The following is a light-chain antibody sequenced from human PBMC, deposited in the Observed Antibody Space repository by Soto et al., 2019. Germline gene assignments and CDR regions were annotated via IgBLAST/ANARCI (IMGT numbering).Light chain of an antibody. CDR3: AAWDDSLNGRV. J-gene: IGLJ3*02. Sequence: QSVLTQPPSVSGTRGQRVTISCSGSSSNIGSNTANWYQHLPGTAPKVLIYSNNRRPSGVPDLFSGSKSGTSASLAISGLQSEDEADYYCAAWDDSLNGRVFGGGTKLTV. V-gene: IGLV1-44*01. CDR2: SNN. CDR1: SSNIGSNT.